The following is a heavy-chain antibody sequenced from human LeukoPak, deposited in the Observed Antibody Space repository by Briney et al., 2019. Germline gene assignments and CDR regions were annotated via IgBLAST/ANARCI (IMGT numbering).Heavy chain of an antibody. J-gene: IGHJ6*03. Sequence: ASVKVSCKASGYTFTGYYMHWVRQAPGQGLEWMGWINPNSGGTNYAQKFQGRVTMTRDTSISTAYMELRGLRSDDTAVYYCARGGGGSYFYYYYMDVWGKGTTVTVSS. V-gene: IGHV1-2*02. CDR3: ARGGGGSYFYYYYMDV. D-gene: IGHD1-26*01. CDR2: INPNSGGT. CDR1: GYTFTGYY.